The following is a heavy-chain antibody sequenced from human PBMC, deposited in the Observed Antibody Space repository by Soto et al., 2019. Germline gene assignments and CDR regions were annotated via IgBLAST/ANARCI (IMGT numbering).Heavy chain of an antibody. J-gene: IGHJ4*02. CDR3: ARAIGPTLFDY. D-gene: IGHD3-22*01. CDR1: GFTFSTYD. Sequence: EVQLLESGGGLVQPGGSPRLSCLASGFTFSTYDMHSIRQGPGKGLEWVSAIGTAGYTNYAGSVKGRFTISRENAKNSLYLQMTSLSAGDTAIYLCARAIGPTLFDYWGQGTLVTVSS. CDR2: IGTAGYT. V-gene: IGHV3-13*04.